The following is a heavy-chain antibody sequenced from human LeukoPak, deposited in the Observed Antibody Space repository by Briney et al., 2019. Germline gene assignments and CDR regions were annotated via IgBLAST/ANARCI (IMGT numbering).Heavy chain of an antibody. CDR2: IYTSGST. CDR1: GGSISSGSYY. D-gene: IGHD3-10*01. V-gene: IGHV4-61*02. Sequence: SETLSLTCTVSGGSISSGSYYWSWIRQPAGKGLEWIGRIYTSGSTNYNPSLKSRVTISVDTSKNQFSLKLSSVTAADTAVYCCARAPPGRGSGKKEVWFDPWGQGTLVTVPS. CDR3: ARAPPGRGSGKKEVWFDP. J-gene: IGHJ5*02.